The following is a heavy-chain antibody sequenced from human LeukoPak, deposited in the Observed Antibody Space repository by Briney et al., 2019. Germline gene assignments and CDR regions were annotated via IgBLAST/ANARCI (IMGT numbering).Heavy chain of an antibody. CDR3: ARGRVHSWSDAFDI. CDR2: INSDSGGT. D-gene: IGHD1-1*01. V-gene: IGHV1-2*02. CDR1: GYTFTVHY. J-gene: IGHJ3*02. Sequence: ASVTVSCKASGYTFTVHYMHWVRQAPGQGLEWMGWINSDSGGTKYAQKFQGSVIMTRVTSISTAYMELGRLKSDDTAVYYCARGRVHSWSDAFDIWGQGTTVTVSS.